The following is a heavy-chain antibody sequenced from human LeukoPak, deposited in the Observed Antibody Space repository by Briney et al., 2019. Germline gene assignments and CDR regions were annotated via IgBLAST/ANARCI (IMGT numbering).Heavy chain of an antibody. J-gene: IGHJ4*02. V-gene: IGHV3-23*01. CDR3: ARARTTGGNSVGY. D-gene: IGHD4-23*01. CDR1: GFTFTTYA. CDR2: IKGGGGDP. Sequence: TGGSLRLSCAASGFTFTTYAMGWVRQAPGKGLEWVSSIKGGGGDPFYADSVKGRFTISRDNAKNSLYLQMNSLRAEDTAVYYCARARTTGGNSVGYWGQGTLVTVSS.